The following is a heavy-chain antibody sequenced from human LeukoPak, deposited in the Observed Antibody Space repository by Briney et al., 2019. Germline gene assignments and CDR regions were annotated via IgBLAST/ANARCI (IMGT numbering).Heavy chain of an antibody. CDR3: ARGETTVTPYYYYGMDV. Sequence: GGSLRLSCAASGFTFSSYWMHWVRQAPGKGLVWVSRINSDGSSTSYADSVKGRFTISRDNGKNTLYLQMNSLRAEDTAVYYCARGETTVTPYYYYGMDVWGQGTTVTVSS. CDR1: GFTFSSYW. J-gene: IGHJ6*02. D-gene: IGHD4-17*01. CDR2: INSDGSST. V-gene: IGHV3-74*01.